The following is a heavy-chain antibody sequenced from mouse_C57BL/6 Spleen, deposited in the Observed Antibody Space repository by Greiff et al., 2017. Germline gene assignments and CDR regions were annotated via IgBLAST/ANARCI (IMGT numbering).Heavy chain of an antibody. D-gene: IGHD3-2*02. CDR3: ARDEKGGSSGLDY. Sequence: VKLMESGAELVKPGASVKLSCKASGYTFTEYTIHWVKQRSGQGLEWIGWFYPGSGSIKYTEKFKDKVTLTEDNSSSTVYMARSGLTSENCAVYVCARDEKGGSSGLDYWGQGTTLTVSS. CDR1: GYTFTEYT. CDR2: FYPGSGSI. V-gene: IGHV1-62-2*01. J-gene: IGHJ2*01.